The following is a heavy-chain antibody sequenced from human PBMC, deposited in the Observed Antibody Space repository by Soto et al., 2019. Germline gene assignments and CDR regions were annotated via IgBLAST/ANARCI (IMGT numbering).Heavy chain of an antibody. CDR3: ATLRYSSGWGAFDI. CDR1: GFTFSSYA. CDR2: ISYDGSNK. Sequence: RSLRLACAASGFTFSSYAMHWVRQAPGKGLEWVAVISYDGSNKYYADSVKGRFTISRDNSKNTLYLQMNSLRAEDTAVYYCATLRYSSGWGAFDIWGQGTMVTVSS. V-gene: IGHV3-30-3*01. D-gene: IGHD6-19*01. J-gene: IGHJ3*02.